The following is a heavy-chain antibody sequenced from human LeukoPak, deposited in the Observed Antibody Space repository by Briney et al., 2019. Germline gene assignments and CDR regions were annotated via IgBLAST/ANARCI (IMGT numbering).Heavy chain of an antibody. V-gene: IGHV3-30*02. CDR1: AFTFSSYG. J-gene: IGHJ6*04. Sequence: GGSLRLSCAASAFTFSSYGMHWVRQAPGKGLEWVAFIRYDGSNKYYADSVKGRFTISRDNSKNTLYLQMNSLRAEDTAVYYCAKDKVALTGGRVDVWGKGTTVTVSS. D-gene: IGHD7-27*01. CDR3: AKDKVALTGGRVDV. CDR2: IRYDGSNK.